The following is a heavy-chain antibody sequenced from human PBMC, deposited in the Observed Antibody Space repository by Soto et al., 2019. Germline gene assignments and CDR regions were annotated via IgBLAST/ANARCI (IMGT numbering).Heavy chain of an antibody. CDR1: GFSFSSYA. CDR2: IRGSGDTT. Sequence: EVQLLESGGGLVQPGGSLRLSCAASGFSFSSYAMSWVRQAPGKGLEWVSTIRGSGDTTYYGDSVKGRITISRDNSKNTLYLQMNSLRGEDTAVYYCAATVVKVYSGKVYFDFWGQGTPVTVSS. J-gene: IGHJ4*02. CDR3: AATVVKVYSGKVYFDF. V-gene: IGHV3-23*01. D-gene: IGHD2-8*01.